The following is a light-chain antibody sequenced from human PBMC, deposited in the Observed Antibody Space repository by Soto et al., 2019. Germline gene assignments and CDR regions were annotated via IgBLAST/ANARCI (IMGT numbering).Light chain of an antibody. CDR1: PSVTNY. CDR2: GAF. J-gene: IGKJ5*01. Sequence: EIVLTQSPATLYLSPGERATLSCRASPSVTNYLACYQQKPGQAPRLLIYGAFNRAPGIPARFSGSGSGTDFTLTISSLVPEDFAVYYCQQRNIWPPVTFGQGTRLEIK. CDR3: QQRNIWPPVT. V-gene: IGKV3-11*01.